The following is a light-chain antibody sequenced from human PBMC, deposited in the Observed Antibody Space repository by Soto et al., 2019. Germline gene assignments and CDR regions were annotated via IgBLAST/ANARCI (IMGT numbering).Light chain of an antibody. Sequence: SYELTQPSSVSVAPGQTARISCGGNNVGGKSVHWYQQKPGQAPVVVVYDDSDRPSGIPERFSGSNSGNTATLTISRVGAGDEADYHCQVWDDNSDHHVFGTGTKVTVL. CDR1: NVGGKS. CDR2: DDS. J-gene: IGLJ1*01. V-gene: IGLV3-21*02. CDR3: QVWDDNSDHHV.